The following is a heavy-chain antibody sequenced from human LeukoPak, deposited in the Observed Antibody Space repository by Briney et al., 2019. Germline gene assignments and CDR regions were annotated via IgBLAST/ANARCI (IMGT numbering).Heavy chain of an antibody. V-gene: IGHV3-33*01. J-gene: IGHJ4*02. Sequence: GGSLRLSCAASGFTFSTYGMHWVRQAPGKGLEWVAVIWYDGSNKYYADSVKGRFTISRDNSKNTLYLQMNSLRAEDTAVYYCARDLFGLYYFDYWGQGTLVTDSS. D-gene: IGHD3-10*01. CDR1: GFTFSTYG. CDR3: ARDLFGLYYFDY. CDR2: IWYDGSNK.